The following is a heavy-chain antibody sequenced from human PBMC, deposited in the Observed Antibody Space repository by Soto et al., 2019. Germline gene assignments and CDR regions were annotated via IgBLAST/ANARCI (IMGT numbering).Heavy chain of an antibody. J-gene: IGHJ4*02. CDR1: GGSFSGYY. V-gene: IGHV4-34*01. CDR2: INHSGST. CDR3: ARGGDDILTGLSKPIDY. Sequence: SETLSLTCAVYGGSFSGYYWSWIRQPPGKGLEWIGEINHSGSTNYNPSLKSRVTISVDTSKNQFSLKLSSVTAADTAVYYCARGGDDILTGLSKPIDYWGQGTLVTVSS. D-gene: IGHD3-9*01.